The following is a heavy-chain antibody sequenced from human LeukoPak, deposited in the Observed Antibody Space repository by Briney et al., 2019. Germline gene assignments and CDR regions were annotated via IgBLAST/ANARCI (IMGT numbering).Heavy chain of an antibody. J-gene: IGHJ5*02. D-gene: IGHD4-17*01. CDR3: ARHDHTGHGDPNWFDP. Sequence: PSETLSLTCIASGGSISSDSYYWGWIRQPPGKGLEWIGSIYYGGSTFYNPSLRSRITISVDTSRNQFSLKLTSVTAADTAVYYCARHDHTGHGDPNWFDPWGQGTLVIVSS. CDR1: GGSISSDSYY. V-gene: IGHV4-39*01. CDR2: IYYGGST.